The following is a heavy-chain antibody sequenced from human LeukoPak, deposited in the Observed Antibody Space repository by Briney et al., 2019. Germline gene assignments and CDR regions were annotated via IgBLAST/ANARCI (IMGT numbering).Heavy chain of an antibody. V-gene: IGHV3-21*01. CDR3: ARGPTSEYYDFWSGYTQFDY. D-gene: IGHD3-3*01. CDR1: GFTFSSYS. Sequence: GGSLRLSCAASGFTFSSYSMNWVRQAPGKGLEWVSSISSSSSYIYYADSVKGRFTISRDNAKNSLYLQTNSLRAEDTAVYYCARGPTSEYYDFWSGYTQFDYWGQGTLVTVSS. CDR2: ISSSSSYI. J-gene: IGHJ4*02.